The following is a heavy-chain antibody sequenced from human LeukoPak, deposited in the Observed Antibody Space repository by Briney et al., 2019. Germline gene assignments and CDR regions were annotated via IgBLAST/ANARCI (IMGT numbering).Heavy chain of an antibody. CDR2: ISAYNGDT. D-gene: IGHD6-13*01. J-gene: IGHJ5*02. Sequence: ASVKVSCKASGYTFSSSGISWVRQAPGQGLEWMGWISAYNGDTNSAPKLQGRFSMTTDTSTSTAYMELRSLRSDDTAIYYCVRDPTAAAGTDDWFDPWGQGTLVTVSS. V-gene: IGHV1-18*01. CDR1: GYTFSSSG. CDR3: VRDPTAAAGTDDWFDP.